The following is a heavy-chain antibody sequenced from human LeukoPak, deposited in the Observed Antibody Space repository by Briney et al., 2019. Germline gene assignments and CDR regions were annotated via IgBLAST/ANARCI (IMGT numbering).Heavy chain of an antibody. CDR2: ISYSGST. CDR1: GGSISSYY. D-gene: IGHD2-2*01. J-gene: IGHJ4*02. V-gene: IGHV4-59*01. CDR3: ARDGDCSSDSCYFDY. Sequence: SETLSLTCTVSGGSISSYYWSWIRQPPGKELEWIGYISYSGSTNYNPSLKSRVTISLDTSKNQFSLKLSSVTAADTAVYYCARDGDCSSDSCYFDYWGQGILVTVSS.